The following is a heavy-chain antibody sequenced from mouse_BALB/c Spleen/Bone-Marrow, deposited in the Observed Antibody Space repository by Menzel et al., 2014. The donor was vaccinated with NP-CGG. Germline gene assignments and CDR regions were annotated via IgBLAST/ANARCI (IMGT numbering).Heavy chain of an antibody. CDR3: ARDCYGFSYGFAY. V-gene: IGHV1-18*01. CDR2: INPYNGGT. D-gene: IGHD1-1*01. CDR1: GYSFTGYT. J-gene: IGHJ3*01. Sequence: EVQLQQSGPEPVKPGVSMKISCKASGYSFTGYTMNWVKQSHGKNLEWIGLINPYNGGTNYNQKFKDKATLTVDKSSSTAYMELLGLTSEGSAVYYCARDCYGFSYGFAYWGQGTLVTVSA.